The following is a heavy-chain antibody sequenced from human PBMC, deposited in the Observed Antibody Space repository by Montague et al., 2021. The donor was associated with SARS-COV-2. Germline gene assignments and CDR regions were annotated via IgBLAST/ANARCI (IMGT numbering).Heavy chain of an antibody. CDR1: GFTFSNYS. D-gene: IGHD6-6*01. J-gene: IGHJ3*01. CDR2: ISSSTNII. V-gene: IGHV3-48*04. Sequence: SLRLSCAASGFTFSNYSVYWVRQAPGKGLEWISYISSSTNIIYYADSVKGRFTISRDNARNSLYLQMNSLRVDDTAVYYCAKDLVLRAARPDALDVWGQGTVVTVSS. CDR3: AKDLVLRAARPDALDV.